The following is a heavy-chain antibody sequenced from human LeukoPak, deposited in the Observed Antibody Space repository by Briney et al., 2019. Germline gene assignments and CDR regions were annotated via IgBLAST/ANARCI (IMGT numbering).Heavy chain of an antibody. CDR2: IYYSGST. Sequence: PSETLSLTCTVSGGSISSYYWSWIRQPPGKGLEWIGYIYYSGSTNYNPSLKSRVTISVDTSKNQFSLKLSSVTATDTAVYYCAAIYGSGTKLWYFDLWGRGTLVTVSS. J-gene: IGHJ2*01. CDR1: GGSISSYY. V-gene: IGHV4-59*08. CDR3: AAIYGSGTKLWYFDL. D-gene: IGHD3-10*01.